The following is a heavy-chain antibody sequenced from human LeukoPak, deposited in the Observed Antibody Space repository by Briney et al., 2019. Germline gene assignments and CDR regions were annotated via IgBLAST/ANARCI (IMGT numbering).Heavy chain of an antibody. J-gene: IGHJ1*01. V-gene: IGHV3-53*05. Sequence: PGGSLRLSCAASGFTVSSNYMSWVRQAPGKGLEWVSVIYSGGSTYYADSVKGRFTISRDTSKNTLYLQMNSLRPEDTAVYYCTKESAIYREYFQHWGRAPWSPSPQ. CDR3: TKESAIYREYFQH. D-gene: IGHD2-2*02. CDR1: GFTVSSNY. CDR2: IYSGGST.